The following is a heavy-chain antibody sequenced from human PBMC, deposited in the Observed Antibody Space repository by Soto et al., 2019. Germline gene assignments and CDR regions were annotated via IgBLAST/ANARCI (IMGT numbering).Heavy chain of an antibody. CDR2: ISGSGGST. CDR3: ASRGSGGYYDY. CDR1: GFTFSSYA. V-gene: IGHV3-23*01. D-gene: IGHD6-19*01. Sequence: EVQLLESGGGLVQPGGSLRLSCAASGFTFSSYAMRWVRQAPVKGLEWVSAISGSGGSTYYADSVKGRFTISRDNSKNTLSLQMNSLRDEDTAVYYCASRGSGGYYDYWGQGTLVTVSS. J-gene: IGHJ4*02.